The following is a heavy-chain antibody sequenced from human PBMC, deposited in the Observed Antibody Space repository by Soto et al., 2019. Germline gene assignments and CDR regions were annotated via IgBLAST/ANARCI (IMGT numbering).Heavy chain of an antibody. V-gene: IGHV3-9*01. CDR3: AKVLTTHTFGPLDT. D-gene: IGHD1-1*01. CDR2: ISWNSGSI. J-gene: IGHJ5*02. Sequence: GGSLRLSCAASGFTFDDYGMHWVRQAPGKGLEWVSGISWNSGSIGYADSVKGRFTISRDNAKNSLYLQMNSLRAEDTALYYCAKVLTTHTFGPLDTWGRGTLVTVSS. CDR1: GFTFDDYG.